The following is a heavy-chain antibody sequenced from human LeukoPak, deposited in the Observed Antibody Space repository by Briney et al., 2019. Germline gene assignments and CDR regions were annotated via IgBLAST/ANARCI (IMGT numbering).Heavy chain of an antibody. J-gene: IGHJ4*02. CDR3: ARALYYYDSSGYGY. CDR2: IRYDGSNK. CDR1: GFTVSSYW. D-gene: IGHD3-22*01. V-gene: IGHV3-30*02. Sequence: AGGSLRLSCAASGFTVSSYWMHWVRQAPGKGPEWVAFIRYDGSNKYYADSVKGRFTISRDNAKNSLYLEMNSLRAEDTAVYYCARALYYYDSSGYGYWGQGTLVTVSS.